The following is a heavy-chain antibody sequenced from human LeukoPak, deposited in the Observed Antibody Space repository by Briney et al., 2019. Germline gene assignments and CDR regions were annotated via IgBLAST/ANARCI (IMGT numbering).Heavy chain of an antibody. CDR1: GFTFSNYW. CDR3: ARGGNLPFDY. J-gene: IGHJ4*02. V-gene: IGHV3-7*02. Sequence: PGGSLRLSCAASGFTFSNYWMSWVRQAPGRGLEWVANINQGGSEKNYVDSVKGRFTISRDNAKNSLCLQMNSLRAEDTAVYYCARGGNLPFDYWGQGTLVTVSS. D-gene: IGHD4-23*01. CDR2: INQGGSEK.